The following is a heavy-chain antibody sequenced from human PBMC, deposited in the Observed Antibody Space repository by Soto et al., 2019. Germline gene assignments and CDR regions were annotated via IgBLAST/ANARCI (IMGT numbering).Heavy chain of an antibody. J-gene: IGHJ4*02. D-gene: IGHD3-3*01. CDR3: ASDRYEFWSGYYYYFDS. V-gene: IGHV3-7*03. CDR1: GFTFSNSW. CDR2: INRDGSEI. Sequence: GGSLRLSCAASGFTFSNSWMSWVRQAPGKGLEWVANINRDGSEIHYLDSVKGRFTIPRDNAKNSLYLQMNSLRAEDTAVYYCASDRYEFWSGYYYYFDSWGQGARFTGSA.